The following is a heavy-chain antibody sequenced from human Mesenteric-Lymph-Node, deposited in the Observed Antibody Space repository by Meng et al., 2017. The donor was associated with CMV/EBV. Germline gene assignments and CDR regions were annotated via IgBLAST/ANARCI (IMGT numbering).Heavy chain of an antibody. CDR1: GYIFTSYG. CDR2: ISVYNGNT. CDR3: ARGVGKRTVSSYFDY. D-gene: IGHD5/OR15-5a*01. V-gene: IGHV1-18*01. Sequence: ASVKVSCKASGYIFTSYGINWVRQAPGQGLEWMGWISVYNGNTDYSQKFQGRVNLTTDTSTNTAYMELRGLRSDDTAVYYCARGVGKRTVSSYFDYWGQGTLVTAS. J-gene: IGHJ4*02.